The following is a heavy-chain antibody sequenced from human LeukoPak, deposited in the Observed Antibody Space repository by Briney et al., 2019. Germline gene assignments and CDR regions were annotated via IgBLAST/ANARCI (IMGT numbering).Heavy chain of an antibody. V-gene: IGHV3-66*01. CDR2: IYSGGST. CDR1: GFTVSRNY. D-gene: IGHD2-15*01. CDR3: ARDPGGNQSGIDI. Sequence: GGSLRLSCAASGFTVSRNYMSWVRQAPGKGLEWVSVIYSGGSTYYADSVKGRFTISRDNSKNTLYLQMNSLRVEDTAVYYCARDPGGNQSGIDIWGQGTMVTVSS. J-gene: IGHJ3*02.